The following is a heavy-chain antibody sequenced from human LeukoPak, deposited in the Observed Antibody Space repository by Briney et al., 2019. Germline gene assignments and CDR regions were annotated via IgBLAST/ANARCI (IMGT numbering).Heavy chain of an antibody. CDR1: GGSFSDYY. D-gene: IGHD6-19*01. J-gene: IGHJ5*02. V-gene: IGHV4-34*01. CDR2: INPSGST. Sequence: PSETLSLTCAVYGGSFSDYYWSWIRQPPGKGLEWIGEINPSGSTNYSPSLKSRVTISVDTSKNQFSLKLSSVAAADTAVYFCAKGSGSGWYGWFAPWGQGTLVTVSS. CDR3: AKGSGSGWYGWFAP.